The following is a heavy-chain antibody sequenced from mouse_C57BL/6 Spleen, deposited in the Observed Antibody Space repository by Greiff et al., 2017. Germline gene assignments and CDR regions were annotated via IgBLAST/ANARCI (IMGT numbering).Heavy chain of an antibody. CDR1: GFTFNTYS. CDR2: IRRKSSNYAT. D-gene: IGHD6-1*01. CDR3: VRDPARGGAGYFDV. Sequence: EVQLVESGGGLVQPKGSLKLSCAASGFTFNTYSMHWVRQAPGKGLEWVARIRRKSSNYATYYADSVNDRFTISRDDSQSMIYLQMNNLKTEDTAMYYCVRDPARGGAGYFDVWGTGTTVTVSS. J-gene: IGHJ1*03. V-gene: IGHV10-3*01.